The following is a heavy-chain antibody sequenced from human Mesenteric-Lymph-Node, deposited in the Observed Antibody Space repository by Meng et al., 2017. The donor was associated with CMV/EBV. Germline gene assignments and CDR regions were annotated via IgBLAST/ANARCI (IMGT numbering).Heavy chain of an antibody. CDR1: FTVSY. V-gene: IGHV1-2*06. J-gene: IGHJ4*02. CDR2: INPNSGGT. CDR3: ARVFKYITMVRGATYYFDY. Sequence: FTVSYMHWVRQAPGQGLEWMGRINPNSGGTNYAQKFQGRVTMTRDTSISTAYMELSRLRSDDTAVYYCARVFKYITMVRGATYYFDYWGQGTLVTVSS. D-gene: IGHD3-10*01.